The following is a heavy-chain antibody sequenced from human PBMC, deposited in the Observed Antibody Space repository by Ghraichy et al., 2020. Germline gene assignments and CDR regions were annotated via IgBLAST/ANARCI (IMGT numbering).Heavy chain of an antibody. CDR2: INHSGST. D-gene: IGHD5-18*01. Sequence: SQTLSLTCAVYGGSFSGYYWSWIRQPPGKGLEWIGEINHSGSTNYNPSLKSRVTISVDTSKNQFSLKLSSVTAADTAVYYCARGNRLWHTTRPPFDIWGQGTMVTVSS. J-gene: IGHJ3*02. CDR1: GGSFSGYY. CDR3: ARGNRLWHTTRPPFDI. V-gene: IGHV4-34*01.